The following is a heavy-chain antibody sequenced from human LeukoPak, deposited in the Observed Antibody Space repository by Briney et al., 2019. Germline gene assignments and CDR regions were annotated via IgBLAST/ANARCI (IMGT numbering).Heavy chain of an antibody. J-gene: IGHJ6*02. CDR1: GFTFNSYS. D-gene: IGHD5-18*01. Sequence: GESLRLSCAASGFTFNSYSMNWVRQAPGKGLEWVSSISSSSSYIYYAYSVKGRFTISRDNAKSSLYLQMNSLRAEDTAVYHCAKDTAMITSHDMDVWGQGTTVTVSS. V-gene: IGHV3-21*04. CDR3: AKDTAMITSHDMDV. CDR2: ISSSSSYI.